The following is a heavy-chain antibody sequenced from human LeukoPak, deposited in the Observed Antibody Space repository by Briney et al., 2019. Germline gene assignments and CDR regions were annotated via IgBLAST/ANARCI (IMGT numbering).Heavy chain of an antibody. Sequence: SETLSLTCAVSGGSISSGGYSWSWIRQPPGKGLEWIGYIYHSGSTYYNPSLKSRVTISVDRSKNQFSLKLSSVTAADTAAYYCARDLSGEWDAFDIWGQGTMVTVSS. CDR1: GGSISSGGYS. CDR2: IYHSGST. J-gene: IGHJ3*02. V-gene: IGHV4-30-2*01. D-gene: IGHD3-16*01. CDR3: ARDLSGEWDAFDI.